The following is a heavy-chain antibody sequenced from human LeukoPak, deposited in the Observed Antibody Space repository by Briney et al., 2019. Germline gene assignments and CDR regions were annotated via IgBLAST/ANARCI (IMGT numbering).Heavy chain of an antibody. J-gene: IGHJ4*02. CDR3: ARFIVASGSFDY. CDR2: TYERSNWYN. Sequence: SQTSSLTRATARASVASNSAAWNWLTESPLRGLDGPGRTYERSNWYNDYTVPVTIRITIDPDTSKNQFSLQLNSVIPEDTAIYYCARFIVASGSFDYWGQGTLVTVSS. V-gene: IGHV6-1*01. CDR1: RASVASNSAA. D-gene: IGHD6-13*01.